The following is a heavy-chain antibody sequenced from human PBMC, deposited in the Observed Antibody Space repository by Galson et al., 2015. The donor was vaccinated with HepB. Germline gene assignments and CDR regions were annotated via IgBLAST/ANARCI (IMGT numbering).Heavy chain of an antibody. CDR1: GYSLTELS. J-gene: IGHJ5*02. CDR2: FDPEHGET. Sequence: KASGYSLTELSMHWVRQAPRKGLEWMGGFDPEHGETIYAQKLQGRVTVTEDTSTDTAYMELRSLRSDDTAVYYCARGSLVVAVDATQNNWFDPWGQGTPVTVSS. CDR3: ARGSLVVAVDATQNNWFDP. D-gene: IGHD2-15*01. V-gene: IGHV1-24*01.